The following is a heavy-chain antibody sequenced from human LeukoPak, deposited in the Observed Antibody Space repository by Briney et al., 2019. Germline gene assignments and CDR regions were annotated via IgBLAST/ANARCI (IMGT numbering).Heavy chain of an antibody. CDR1: GFTFSTYA. D-gene: IGHD3-9*01. CDR3: AKDHDSLTWGWNFDI. V-gene: IGHV3-23*01. J-gene: IGHJ2*01. CDR2: ITGTGGHT. Sequence: GGSLRLSCAASGFTFSTYAMSWVRQAPGKGLEWVATITGTGGHTYNADSVKGRFTISRDSSKSTVYLQMNSLRAEDTAIYYCAKDHDSLTWGWNFDIWGRGTLVTVSS.